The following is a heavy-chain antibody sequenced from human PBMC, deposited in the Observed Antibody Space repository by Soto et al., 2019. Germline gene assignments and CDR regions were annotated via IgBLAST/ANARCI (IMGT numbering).Heavy chain of an antibody. D-gene: IGHD6-13*01. CDR1: GGSFSGYY. CDR2: INHSGST. V-gene: IGHV4-34*01. Sequence: SLTCAVYGGSFSGYYWSWIRQPPGKGLEWIGEINHSGSTNYNPSLKSRVTISVDTSKNQFSLRLSSVTAADTAVYYCARLTPIAAAASFDYWGQGTLVTVS. CDR3: ARLTPIAAAASFDY. J-gene: IGHJ4*02.